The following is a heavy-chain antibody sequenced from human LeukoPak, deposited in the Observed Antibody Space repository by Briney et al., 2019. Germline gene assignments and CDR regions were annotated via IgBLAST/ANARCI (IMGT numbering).Heavy chain of an antibody. CDR3: ARGGWLDDY. V-gene: IGHV5-10-1*01. CDR1: GYSFTSYW. J-gene: IGHJ4*02. Sequence: GESLRISCRGAGYSFTSYWISWGRQMPGKGLERMGRINPTNSYSNYNPSFQGHVTFSVDKSIATAYLQWTTLKASDTAMYYCARGGWLDDYWSQGTLVTVSS. CDR2: INPTNSYS. D-gene: IGHD6-19*01.